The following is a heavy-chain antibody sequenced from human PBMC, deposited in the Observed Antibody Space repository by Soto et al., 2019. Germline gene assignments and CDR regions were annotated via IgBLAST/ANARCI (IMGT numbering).Heavy chain of an antibody. Sequence: PGGSLRLSCAASGFTFSSYAMHWVRQAPGKGLEWVAVISYDGSNKYYADSVKGRFTISRDNSKNTLYLQMNSLRAEDTAVYYCARDLTMVRGMPHYWYYGMDVWGQGTTVTVYS. CDR2: ISYDGSNK. D-gene: IGHD3-10*01. CDR3: ARDLTMVRGMPHYWYYGMDV. V-gene: IGHV3-30-3*01. J-gene: IGHJ6*02. CDR1: GFTFSSYA.